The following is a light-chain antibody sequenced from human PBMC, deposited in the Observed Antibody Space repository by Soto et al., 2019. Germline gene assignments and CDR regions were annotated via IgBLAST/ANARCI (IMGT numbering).Light chain of an antibody. CDR3: QQRNVGPPIT. J-gene: IGKJ2*01. CDR2: DAS. CDR1: QSVRTS. V-gene: IGKV3-11*01. Sequence: ELTQSAATLSLSPGESAALSCRASQSVRTSLAWYQHKPGQAPRLVIYDASLRANGVPARFGGSGSGTDFTLTINSLEPEDFAVYYCQQRNVGPPITFGQGTKVEIK.